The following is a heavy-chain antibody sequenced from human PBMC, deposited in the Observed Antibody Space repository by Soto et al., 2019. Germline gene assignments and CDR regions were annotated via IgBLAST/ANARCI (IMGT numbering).Heavy chain of an antibody. V-gene: IGHV4-34*01. CDR2: INHSGST. CDR3: ARAVRLGYCSSTSCPGGGMDV. Sequence: QVQIQQWGAGLLNPSESLSLTCAVYGGSFSGYYWSWIRQPPGKGLEWIGEINHSGSTNYNPSLKSRVTISVDTSKNQFSLKLSSVTAADTAVYYCARAVRLGYCSSTSCPGGGMDVWGQGTTVTVSS. J-gene: IGHJ6*02. CDR1: GGSFSGYY. D-gene: IGHD2-2*01.